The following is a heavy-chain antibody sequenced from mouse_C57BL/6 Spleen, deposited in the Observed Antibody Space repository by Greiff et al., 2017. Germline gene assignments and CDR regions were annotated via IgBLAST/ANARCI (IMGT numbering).Heavy chain of an antibody. V-gene: IGHV1-22*01. CDR2: INPNNGGT. CDR1: GYTFTDYN. CDR3: ARGGYSGGFAY. D-gene: IGHD2-12*01. J-gene: IGHJ3*01. Sequence: SGPELVKPGASVKMSCKASGYTFTDYNMHWVKQSHGKSLEWIGYINPNNGGTSYNQKFKGKATLTVNKSSSTAYMELRSLTSEDSAVYYCARGGYSGGFAYWGQGTLVTVSA.